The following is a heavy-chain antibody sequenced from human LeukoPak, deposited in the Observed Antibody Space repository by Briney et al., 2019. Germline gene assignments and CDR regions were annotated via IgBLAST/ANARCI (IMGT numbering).Heavy chain of an antibody. CDR1: GYTFTSYY. Sequence: ASVKVSCKASGYTFTSYYMHWVRQAPGQGLEWMGIINPSGGSTSYAQKFQGRVTMTRDTSTSTVYMELSSLRSEDTAVYYCVRDPEAGAFDYWGQGTLVTVSS. J-gene: IGHJ4*02. CDR2: INPSGGST. CDR3: VRDPEAGAFDY. V-gene: IGHV1-46*01. D-gene: IGHD6-13*01.